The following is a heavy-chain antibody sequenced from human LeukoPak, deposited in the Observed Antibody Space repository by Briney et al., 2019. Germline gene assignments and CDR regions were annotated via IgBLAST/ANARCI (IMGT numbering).Heavy chain of an antibody. CDR2: IKPSGGST. D-gene: IGHD3/OR15-3a*01. CDR3: AARTGRYSYGMDV. J-gene: IGHJ6*02. V-gene: IGHV1-46*01. CDR1: GYTITSYY. Sequence: ASVKVSCKASGYTITSYYMHWVRQAPGQGLDWMGIIKPSGGSTSYAQKFQGRVTITRDTSTSTVYLELSSLRSEDTAVYYCAARTGRYSYGMDVWGQGTTVTVSS.